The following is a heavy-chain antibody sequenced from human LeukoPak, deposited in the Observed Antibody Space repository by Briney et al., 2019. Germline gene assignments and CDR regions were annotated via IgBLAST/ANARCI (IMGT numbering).Heavy chain of an antibody. CDR3: ASGYYYKFDY. CDR2: IYYSGST. CDR1: GGSINSNY. D-gene: IGHD3-22*01. V-gene: IGHV4-59*01. Sequence: SETLSLTCTVSGGSINSNYWSWIRQPPGKGLEWIGYIYYSGSTNYSPSFKSRVTISLDASKIQFYLRLSAVTAADTAIYYCASGYYYKFDYWGQGTLVTVSS. J-gene: IGHJ4*02.